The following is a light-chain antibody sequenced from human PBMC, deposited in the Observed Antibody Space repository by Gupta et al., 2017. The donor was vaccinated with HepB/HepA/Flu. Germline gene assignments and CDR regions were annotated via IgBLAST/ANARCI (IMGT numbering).Light chain of an antibody. V-gene: IGLV1-40*01. CDR3: QSYDSSLSVV. CDR1: SSNIGAGYD. Sequence: QSVLTQPPSVSGAPGQRVPLSCPGSSSNIGAGYDVHWYQQLPGTAPKLLIYGNSNRPSGVPDRFSGSKSGTSASLAITGLQAEDEADYYCQSYDSSLSVVFGGGTKLTVL. CDR2: GNS. J-gene: IGLJ2*01.